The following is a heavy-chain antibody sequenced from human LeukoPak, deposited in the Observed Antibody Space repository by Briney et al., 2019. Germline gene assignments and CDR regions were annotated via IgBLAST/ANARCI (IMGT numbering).Heavy chain of an antibody. D-gene: IGHD6-19*01. V-gene: IGHV3-48*03. CDR1: GFTFSSYE. CDR3: ARDIVLEQWLGPVRTGYYYYMDV. CDR2: IKSKTNGGTT. J-gene: IGHJ6*03. Sequence: PGGSLRLSCAVSGFTFSSYEMNWVRQAPGKGLEWVGRIKSKTNGGTTNYAAPVKGRFTISKDNAKNSLYLQMNSLRAEDTAVYYCARDIVLEQWLGPVRTGYYYYMDVWGKGTTVTVSS.